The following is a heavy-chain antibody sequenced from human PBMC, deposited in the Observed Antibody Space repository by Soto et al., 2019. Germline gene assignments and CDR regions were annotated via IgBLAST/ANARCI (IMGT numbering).Heavy chain of an antibody. V-gene: IGHV3-9*01. CDR3: AKDINAVVRGVMSY. CDR2: ISWNSGSI. J-gene: IGHJ4*02. Sequence: RGGSLRLSCAGSGFTFSDYYMTWIRQAPGKGLEWVSGISWNSGSIGYADSVKGRFTISRDNAKNSLYLQMNSLRAEDTALYYCAKDINAVVRGVMSYWGQGTLVTVSS. CDR1: GFTFSDYY. D-gene: IGHD3-10*01.